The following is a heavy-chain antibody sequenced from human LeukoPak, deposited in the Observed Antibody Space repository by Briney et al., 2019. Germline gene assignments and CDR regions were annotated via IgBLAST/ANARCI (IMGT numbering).Heavy chain of an antibody. CDR2: VNQDGTEK. CDR1: GFNFGDSR. J-gene: IGHJ4*02. D-gene: IGHD2-21*01. V-gene: IGHV3-7*04. Sequence: GGFLRLSCAASGFNFGDSRMTWVRQAPGKGLQWVANVNQDGTEKHFLDSVEGRFTISRDNAKKSLYLQMSSLRPEDTALYFCVKGDWYFESWGQGTLVTVSS. CDR3: VKGDWYFES.